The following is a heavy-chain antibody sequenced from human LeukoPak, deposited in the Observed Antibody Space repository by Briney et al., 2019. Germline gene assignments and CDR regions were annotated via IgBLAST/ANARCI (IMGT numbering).Heavy chain of an antibody. CDR1: GFTFSNAW. V-gene: IGHV3-15*01. J-gene: IGHJ3*02. CDR2: IKSKIDGGTT. Sequence: GGSLRLSCAASGFTFSNAWMSWVRQAPGKGLEWVGRIKSKIDGGTTDYAAPVKGRFTISRDDSQNTLYLQMNSLKTEDTAVYYCTTRSLAGFVAFDIWGQGTMVTVSS. D-gene: IGHD3-9*01. CDR3: TTRSLAGFVAFDI.